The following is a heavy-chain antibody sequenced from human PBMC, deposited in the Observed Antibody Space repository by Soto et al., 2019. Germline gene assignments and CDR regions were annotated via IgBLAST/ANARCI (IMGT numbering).Heavy chain of an antibody. CDR1: GFTFSSYG. D-gene: IGHD3-9*01. V-gene: IGHV3-30*18. CDR2: ISYDGSNK. J-gene: IGHJ5*02. Sequence: QVQLVESGGGVVQPGRSLRLSCAASGFTFSSYGMHWVRQAPGKGLEWVAVISYDGSNKYYADSVKGRFTISRDNSKNTLYLQMNSLRAEDTAVYYCAKDLNYDILTGYNWFDHWGQGTLVTVSS. CDR3: AKDLNYDILTGYNWFDH.